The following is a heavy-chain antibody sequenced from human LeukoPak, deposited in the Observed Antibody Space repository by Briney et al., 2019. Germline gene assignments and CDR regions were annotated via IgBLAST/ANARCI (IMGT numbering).Heavy chain of an antibody. J-gene: IGHJ3*02. Sequence: SVKVSCKASGGTFGSYAISWVRQAPGQGLEWMGGIIPIFGTANYAQKFQGRVTITTDESTSTAYMELSSLRSEDTAVYYCASSSGYLHDAFDIWGQGTMVTVSS. V-gene: IGHV1-69*05. D-gene: IGHD3-22*01. CDR1: GGTFGSYA. CDR2: IIPIFGTA. CDR3: ASSSGYLHDAFDI.